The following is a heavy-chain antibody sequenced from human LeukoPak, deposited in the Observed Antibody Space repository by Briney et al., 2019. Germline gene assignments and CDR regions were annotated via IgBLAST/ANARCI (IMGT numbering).Heavy chain of an antibody. CDR2: IYHTGST. CDR3: ARAPRSGYLDY. CDR1: GGSISSYY. V-gene: IGHV4-59*12. J-gene: IGHJ4*02. D-gene: IGHD3-3*01. Sequence: SETLSLTCTVSGGSISSYYWSWIRQPPGKGLEWIGYIYHTGSTYYSPSLKSRVTISEDTSKNQFSLKLSSVTAADTAVYYCARAPRSGYLDYWGQGTLVTVSS.